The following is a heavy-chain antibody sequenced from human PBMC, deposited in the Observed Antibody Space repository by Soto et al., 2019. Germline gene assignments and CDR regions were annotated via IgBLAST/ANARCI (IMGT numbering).Heavy chain of an antibody. V-gene: IGHV4-34*01. CDR2: INASGST. CDR3: ARAGFSGPYDAFDI. D-gene: IGHD1-26*01. Sequence: PSETLSLTCAVFGGSLSGYYWSWIRQPPGKGLVWIGEINASGSTNYNPSLKSRVTISVDTSKNQFSLKLTSVIAADTAVYFCARAGFSGPYDAFDIWGQGTMVTVSS. J-gene: IGHJ3*02. CDR1: GGSLSGYY.